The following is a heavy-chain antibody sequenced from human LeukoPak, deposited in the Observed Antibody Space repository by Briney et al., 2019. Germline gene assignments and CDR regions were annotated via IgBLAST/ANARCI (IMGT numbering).Heavy chain of an antibody. J-gene: IGHJ4*02. CDR1: GYTFTTSD. Sequence: GASVKVSCTASGYTFTTSDINWVRQATGQGLEWMGWMNPNSGKTGSAQKFQGRLTMTKNTSTSTAYMEVTGLKFEDTAIYYRARGRPGPAGAGTYDFWGQGTLITVSS. CDR3: ARGRPGPAGAGTYDF. CDR2: MNPNSGKT. V-gene: IGHV1-8*01. D-gene: IGHD6-13*01.